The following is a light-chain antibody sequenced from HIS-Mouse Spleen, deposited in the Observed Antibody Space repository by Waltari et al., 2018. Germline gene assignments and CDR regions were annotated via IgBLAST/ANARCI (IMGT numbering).Light chain of an antibody. CDR2: ADS. Sequence: SYELTQPPSVSVSPGQTARITCSGDALPKKYAYWYQQKSGQAPVLVIYADSKRPSGIPGRFSGSNSGNTATLTISGTQAMDEADYYCQAWDSSTVVFGGGTKLTVL. CDR1: ALPKKY. CDR3: QAWDSSTVV. V-gene: IGLV3-1*01. J-gene: IGLJ2*01.